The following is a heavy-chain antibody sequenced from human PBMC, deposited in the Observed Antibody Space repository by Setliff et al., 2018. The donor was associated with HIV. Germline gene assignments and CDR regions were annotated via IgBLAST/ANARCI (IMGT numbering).Heavy chain of an antibody. CDR2: IIPIFGTA. CDR1: GGTFSSQA. CDR3: ASPQPQGANQLLWSFDS. J-gene: IGHJ4*02. D-gene: IGHD2-2*01. Sequence: GASVKVSCKASGGTFSSQAISWVRQAPGQGLEWMGGIIPIFGTANYAQKFQGRATITADESTNTAYMELSSLRSEDTAVYYCASPQPQGANQLLWSFDSWGQGALVTVSS. V-gene: IGHV1-69*13.